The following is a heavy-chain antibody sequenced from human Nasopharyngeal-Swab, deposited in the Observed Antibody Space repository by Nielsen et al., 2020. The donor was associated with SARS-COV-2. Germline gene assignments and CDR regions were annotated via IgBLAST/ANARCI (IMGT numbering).Heavy chain of an antibody. D-gene: IGHD3-22*01. CDR2: ISSSSSYI. CDR3: ARDKNYYDSSGYANWFDP. Sequence: WIRQPPGKGLEWISSISSSSSYIYYADSVKGRFTISRDNAKNSLYLQMNSLRAEDTAAYYCARDKNYYDSSGYANWFDPWGQGTLVTVSS. J-gene: IGHJ5*02. V-gene: IGHV3-21*01.